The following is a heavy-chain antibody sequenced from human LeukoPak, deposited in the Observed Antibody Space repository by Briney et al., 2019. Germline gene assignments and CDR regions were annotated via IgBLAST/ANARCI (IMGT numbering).Heavy chain of an antibody. CDR3: ARSIMITFGGVIVMGGYFDY. Sequence: SETLSLTCTVSGGSISSSSYYWGWIRQPPGKGLQWIGSINYSGNTYYNPSLKSRVTISVDTSKNHFSLKLRSVTAAETAVYYCARSIMITFGGVIVMGGYFDYWGQGTLVTVSS. CDR2: INYSGNT. CDR1: GGSISSSSYY. D-gene: IGHD3-16*02. J-gene: IGHJ4*02. V-gene: IGHV4-39*07.